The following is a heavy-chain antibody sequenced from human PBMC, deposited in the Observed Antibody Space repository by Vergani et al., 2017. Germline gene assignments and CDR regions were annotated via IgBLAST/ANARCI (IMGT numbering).Heavy chain of an antibody. CDR2: IYYSGST. CDR3: ARSYVLLWFALDY. Sequence: QVQLQESGPGLVKPSETLSLTCTVSGGSISSYYWSWIRQPPGKGLEWIGYIYYSGSTNYNPSLKSRATISVDTSKNQFSLKLSSVTAADTAVYYCARSYVLLWFALDYWGQGTLVTVSS. CDR1: GGSISSYY. D-gene: IGHD3-10*01. J-gene: IGHJ4*02. V-gene: IGHV4-59*01.